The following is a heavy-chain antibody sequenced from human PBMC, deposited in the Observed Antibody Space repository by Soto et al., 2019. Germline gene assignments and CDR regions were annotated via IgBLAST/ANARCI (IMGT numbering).Heavy chain of an antibody. V-gene: IGHV4-59*01. CDR1: GGSISSYY. D-gene: IGHD3-3*01. Sequence: SETLSLTCTVSGGSISSYYWSWIRQPSGKGLELIGYIYYSGSTNYNPSLKSRVTISVDTSKNQFSLKLSSVTAADTAVYYCARDRRITIFGDDYYYYYMDVWGKGTTVTVSS. CDR2: IYYSGST. J-gene: IGHJ6*03. CDR3: ARDRRITIFGDDYYYYYMDV.